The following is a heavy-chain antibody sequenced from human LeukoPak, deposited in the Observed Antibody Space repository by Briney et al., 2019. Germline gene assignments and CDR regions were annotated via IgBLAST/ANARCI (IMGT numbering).Heavy chain of an antibody. D-gene: IGHD1-26*01. CDR1: RYSFTAYW. V-gene: IGHV5-51*01. J-gene: IGHJ4*02. CDR3: ARHGYSGSYSFDY. Sequence: GESLKISCKGSRYSFTAYWIAWVRPMPGKGLEWMGIIYPGDSDTRYSPSLQGQVTISVDKSISTAYLQWSSLKASDTAMYYCARHGYSGSYSFDYWGQGTLVTVSS. CDR2: IYPGDSDT.